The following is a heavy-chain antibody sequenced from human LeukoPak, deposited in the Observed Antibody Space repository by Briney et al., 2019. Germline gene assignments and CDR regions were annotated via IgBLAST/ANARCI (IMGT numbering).Heavy chain of an antibody. D-gene: IGHD3-22*01. CDR2: ISSSSSTI. CDR3: ARRVLGYYDSSGYSPYYFDY. J-gene: IGHJ4*02. CDR1: GFTFSSNP. V-gene: IGHV3-48*04. Sequence: PGGSLRLSCAASGFTFSSNPMNWVRQAPGKGLEWVSYISSSSSTIYYADSVKGRSTISRDNAKNSLYLQMNSLRAEDTAVYYCARRVLGYYDSSGYSPYYFDYWGQGTLVTVSS.